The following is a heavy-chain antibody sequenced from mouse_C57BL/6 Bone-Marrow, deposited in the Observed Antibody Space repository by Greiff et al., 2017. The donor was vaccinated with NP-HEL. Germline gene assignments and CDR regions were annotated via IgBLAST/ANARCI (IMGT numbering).Heavy chain of an antibody. V-gene: IGHV1-53*01. CDR1: GYTFTSYW. CDR3: ARGMDSDYYGSSYGGYYAMDY. CDR2: INPSNGGT. J-gene: IGHJ4*01. Sequence: QVQLQQPGTELVKPGASVKLSCKASGYTFTSYWMHWVKQRPGQGLEWIGNINPSNGGTNYNEKFKSKATLTVDKSSSTAYMQLSSLTSEDSAVYYCARGMDSDYYGSSYGGYYAMDYWGQGTSVTVSS. D-gene: IGHD1-1*01.